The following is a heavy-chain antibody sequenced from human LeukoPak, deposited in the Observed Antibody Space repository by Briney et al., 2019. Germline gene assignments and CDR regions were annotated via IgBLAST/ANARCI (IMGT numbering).Heavy chain of an antibody. D-gene: IGHD6-13*01. CDR3: ARGYSSSWYDH. CDR1: GFTVSSNY. Sequence: GGSLRLSCAASGFTVSSNYMSWVRQAPGKGLEWVSIIYSGGSTFYADSVKGRFTISRDNSKNTLSLQMNSLRAEDTAVYYCARGYSSSWYDHWGQGTLVTVSS. V-gene: IGHV3-53*01. CDR2: IYSGGST. J-gene: IGHJ5*02.